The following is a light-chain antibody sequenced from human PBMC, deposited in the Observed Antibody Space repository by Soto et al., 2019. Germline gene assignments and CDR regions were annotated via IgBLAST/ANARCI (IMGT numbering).Light chain of an antibody. CDR3: QQSYITPWT. CDR2: AAS. V-gene: IGKV1-39*01. Sequence: DLQMTQSPSSLSASVGDRVTITCRASQSISIYLNWYQQKPGKAPKLLIYAASNLQSGVPSRFSGSGSGTDFTLTISSLQPEDFATYCCQQSYITPWTFGQGTKVEI. J-gene: IGKJ1*01. CDR1: QSISIY.